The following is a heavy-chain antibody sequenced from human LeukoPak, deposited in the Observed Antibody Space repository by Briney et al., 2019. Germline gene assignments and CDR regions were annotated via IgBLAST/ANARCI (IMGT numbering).Heavy chain of an antibody. V-gene: IGHV3-21*01. D-gene: IGHD2-2*01. CDR2: ISSSSSYI. CDR1: GFTFSSYS. J-gene: IGHJ4*02. CDR3: ASGTSSWYYFDY. Sequence: PGGSLRLSCAASGFTFSSYSMNWVRQAPGKGLEWVSSISSSSSYIYHADSLKGRFTISRDNSKNTLYLQMNSLRAEDTAVYYCASGTSSWYYFDYWGQGTLVTVSS.